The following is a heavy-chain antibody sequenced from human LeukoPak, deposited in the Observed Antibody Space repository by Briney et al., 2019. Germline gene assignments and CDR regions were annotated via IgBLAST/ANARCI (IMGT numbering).Heavy chain of an antibody. CDR1: GYTFTGYY. Sequence: ASVKVSCKASGYTFTGYYMHWVRQAPGQGLEWMGWINPNSGGTNYAQKFQGRDTMTRDTSISTAYMELSRLRSDDTAVYYCARGDSGYDYHYFDYWGQGTLVTVSS. CDR3: ARGDSGYDYHYFDY. CDR2: INPNSGGT. D-gene: IGHD5-12*01. V-gene: IGHV1-2*02. J-gene: IGHJ4*02.